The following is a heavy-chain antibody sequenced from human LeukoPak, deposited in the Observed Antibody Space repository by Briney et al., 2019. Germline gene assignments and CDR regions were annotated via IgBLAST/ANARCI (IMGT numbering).Heavy chain of an antibody. CDR3: AKGSLQGGFDF. CDR1: GDSVSSSGAA. V-gene: IGHV6-1*01. J-gene: IGHJ4*02. D-gene: IGHD2-15*01. CDR2: AYYRSKWYI. Sequence: SQTLSLTCAISGDSVSSSGAAWNWIRQSPSRGLEWLGAAYYRSKWYIDYAESLKNRITINPDTSMNQLSLQMNSMTPEDTAMFYCAKGSLQGGFDFWGQGTLVTVSS.